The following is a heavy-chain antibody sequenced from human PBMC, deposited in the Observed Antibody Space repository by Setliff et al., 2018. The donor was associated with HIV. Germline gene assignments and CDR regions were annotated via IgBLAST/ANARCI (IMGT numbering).Heavy chain of an antibody. CDR3: ARGYGSGSYYRPMGFDP. J-gene: IGHJ5*02. Sequence: SVKVSCKTSGGSFNTYSVSWVRQAPGQGLEWMGGIITTLGGVTKYAQKFQGRVTITADKSTSTAYMELSSLRSEDTAVYYCARGYGSGSYYRPMGFDPWGQGTLVTVSS. CDR1: GGSFNTYS. D-gene: IGHD3-10*01. V-gene: IGHV1-69*10. CDR2: IITTLGGVT.